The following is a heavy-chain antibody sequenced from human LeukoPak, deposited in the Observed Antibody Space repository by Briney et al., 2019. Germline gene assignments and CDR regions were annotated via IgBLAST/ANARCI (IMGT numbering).Heavy chain of an antibody. CDR1: NGFDNLYF. CDR2: INHSGST. CDR3: AREFGYYDSSGYLDY. J-gene: IGHJ4*02. D-gene: IGHD3-22*01. Sequence: SETLSLTCAVYNGFDNLYFMLVRQPPGKGLEWIGEINHSGSTNYNPTLKSRVTISVDTSRNQFSLKLSSVTAADTAVYYCAREFGYYDSSGYLDYWGQGTLVTVSS. V-gene: IGHV4-34*01.